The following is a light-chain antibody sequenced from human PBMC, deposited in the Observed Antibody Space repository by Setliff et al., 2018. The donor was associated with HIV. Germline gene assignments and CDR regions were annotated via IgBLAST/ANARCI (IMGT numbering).Light chain of an antibody. Sequence: QSVLTQPPSVSGAPGQRVSISCTGNSSNIGAGYDVHWYQQLPGTAPKLLVYTNNKRPSGAPDRFSGSKSGTSASLAITGLQAEDEADYYCQSYDSSLSGSVFGGGT. CDR3: QSYDSSLSGSV. CDR2: TNN. J-gene: IGLJ2*01. V-gene: IGLV1-40*01. CDR1: SSNIGAGYD.